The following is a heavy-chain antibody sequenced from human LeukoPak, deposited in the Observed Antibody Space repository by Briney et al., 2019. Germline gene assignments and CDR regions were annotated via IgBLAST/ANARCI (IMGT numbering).Heavy chain of an antibody. CDR3: ARGGGYSGYDFGY. Sequence: SEALLQTCTVHGGSISSYYWSWIRQTPAKGLEWNGHIYYSGSTNYNPSLKSRVTISVDTSKNQFSLNLSSVTAADTAVYYCARGGGYSGYDFGYWGQGSLVTVCS. CDR2: IYYSGST. CDR1: GGSISSYY. D-gene: IGHD5-12*01. J-gene: IGHJ4*02. V-gene: IGHV4-59*01.